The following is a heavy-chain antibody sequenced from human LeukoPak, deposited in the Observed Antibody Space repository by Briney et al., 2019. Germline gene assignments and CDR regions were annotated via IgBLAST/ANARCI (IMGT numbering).Heavy chain of an antibody. CDR3: TRGSIAYYYMDV. CDR2: IYYSGST. V-gene: IGHV4-59*01. Sequence: PSETLSLTCTVSGGSISSYYWSWIRQPPGKGLEWIWNIYYSGSTNYNPSLKSRVTISVDTSKNQFSLKLSSVTAADTAVYYCTRGSIAYYYMDVWGKGTTVTISS. J-gene: IGHJ6*03. CDR1: GGSISSYY. D-gene: IGHD3-22*01.